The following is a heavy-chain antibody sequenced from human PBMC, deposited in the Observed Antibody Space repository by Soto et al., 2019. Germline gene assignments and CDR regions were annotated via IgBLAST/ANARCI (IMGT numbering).Heavy chain of an antibody. J-gene: IGHJ4*02. Sequence: EVHLVESGGGLVKPGGSLRISCAGSGFTFSSYSMNWVRQAPGKGLEWVSSISSSSSYIYYADSVKGRFTISRDNAKNSLYLQMNSLRAEDTAVYYCARGYFDWLLPLGYWGQGTLVTVSS. CDR1: GFTFSSYS. V-gene: IGHV3-21*01. CDR3: ARGYFDWLLPLGY. CDR2: ISSSSSYI. D-gene: IGHD3-9*01.